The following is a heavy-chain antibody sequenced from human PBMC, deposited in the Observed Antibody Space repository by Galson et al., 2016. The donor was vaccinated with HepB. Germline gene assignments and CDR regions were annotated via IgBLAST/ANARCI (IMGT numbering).Heavy chain of an antibody. J-gene: IGHJ5*01. D-gene: IGHD3-22*01. V-gene: IGHV3-9*01. CDR1: GFKFHDYA. CDR3: AKPEYFDNSSFDS. Sequence: SLRLSCAASGFKFHDYAMHWVRQAPGKGLEWVSGINWNSGTEAYAESVKGRFTISRDNAEKSLYLQMNSLRLEDTALYYCAKPEYFDNSSFDSWGQGTLVTVSS. CDR2: INWNSGTE.